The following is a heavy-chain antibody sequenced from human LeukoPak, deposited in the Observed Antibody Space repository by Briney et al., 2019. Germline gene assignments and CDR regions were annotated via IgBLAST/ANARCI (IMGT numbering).Heavy chain of an antibody. V-gene: IGHV3-48*01. CDR1: GFTFSSYS. J-gene: IGHJ5*02. Sequence: GGSLRLSCAASGFTFSSYSMNWVRQAPGKGLEWVSYISSSSSTIYYADSVKGRFTISRDNAKNSLYLQMNSLRAEDTAVYYCARENYDFWSSTNWFDPWGQGTLVTVSS. D-gene: IGHD3-3*01. CDR2: ISSSSSTI. CDR3: ARENYDFWSSTNWFDP.